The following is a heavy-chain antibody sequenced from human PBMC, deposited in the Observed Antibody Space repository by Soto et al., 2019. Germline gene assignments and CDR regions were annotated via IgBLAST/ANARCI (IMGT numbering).Heavy chain of an antibody. D-gene: IGHD2-21*02. CDR2: VYHTGDT. V-gene: IGHV4-4*02. CDR1: GGTVARSHW. CDR3: AREIVTAGGNNYFDP. J-gene: IGHJ5*02. Sequence: PSETLSLTSGVSGGTVARSHWWSWVRQSPGRGLEWIGNVYHTGDTNFNPSLQSRVTFSVDKSNNQFSLRLTSVTAADTAVYFCAREIVTAGGNNYFDPWCPGTLVTVSS.